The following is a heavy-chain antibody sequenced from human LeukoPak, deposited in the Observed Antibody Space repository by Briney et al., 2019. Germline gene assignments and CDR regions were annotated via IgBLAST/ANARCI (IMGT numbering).Heavy chain of an antibody. D-gene: IGHD6-19*01. CDR1: GYTFSSYG. Sequence: PGRSLRLSCAASGYTFSSYGMHWVRQAPGKGLEWVAVIWYDGSNKYYADSVKGRFTISRDNSKNTLYLQMNSLRAEDTAVYYWAKATIAVAGRGYFDYWGQGTLVTVSS. J-gene: IGHJ4*02. CDR3: AKATIAVAGRGYFDY. V-gene: IGHV3-33*06. CDR2: IWYDGSNK.